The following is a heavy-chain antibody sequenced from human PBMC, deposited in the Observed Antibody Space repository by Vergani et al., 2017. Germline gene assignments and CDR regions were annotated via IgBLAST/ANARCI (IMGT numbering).Heavy chain of an antibody. CDR1: GGTFSSYA. J-gene: IGHJ6*03. Sequence: QVQLVQSGAEVKKPGASVKVSCKASGGTFSSYAISWVRQAPGQGLEWMGRIIPILGIANYAQKFQSRVTITADESTSTAYMELSSLRSEDTAVYYCARDGSGYVPYMDVWGKGTTVTVSS. CDR2: IIPILGIA. V-gene: IGHV1-69*04. D-gene: IGHD5-12*01. CDR3: ARDGSGYVPYMDV.